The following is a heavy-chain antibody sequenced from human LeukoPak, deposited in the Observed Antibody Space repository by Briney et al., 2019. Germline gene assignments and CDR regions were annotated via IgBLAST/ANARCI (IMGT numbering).Heavy chain of an antibody. CDR2: IIPIFGIA. J-gene: IGHJ4*02. V-gene: IGHV1-69*04. CDR3: ASMTTVTTRGYYDSSGYFI. CDR1: GGTFSSYA. Sequence: SVKVSCKASGGTFSSYAISWVRQAPGQGLEWMGRIIPIFGIANYAQKFQGRVTITADKSTSTAYMELSSLRSEDTAVYYCASMTTVTTRGYYDSSGYFIWGQGTLVTVSS. D-gene: IGHD3-22*01.